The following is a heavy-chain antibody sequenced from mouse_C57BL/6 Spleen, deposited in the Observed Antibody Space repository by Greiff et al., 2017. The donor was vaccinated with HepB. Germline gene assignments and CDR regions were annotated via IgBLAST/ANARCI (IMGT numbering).Heavy chain of an antibody. D-gene: IGHD2-3*01. Sequence: VQLQQPGAELVKPGASVKMSCKASGYTFTSYWITWVKQRPGQGLEWIGDIYPGSGSTNYNEKFKSKATLTVDTSSSTAYMQRSSLTSEDSAGYYCARSNDGYSGYWGKGTTLTVSS. V-gene: IGHV1-55*01. CDR3: ARSNDGYSGY. J-gene: IGHJ2*01. CDR1: GYTFTSYW. CDR2: IYPGSGST.